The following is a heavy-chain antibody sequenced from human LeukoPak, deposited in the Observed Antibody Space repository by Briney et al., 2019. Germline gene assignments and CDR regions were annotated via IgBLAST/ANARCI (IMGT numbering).Heavy chain of an antibody. D-gene: IGHD2-15*01. CDR2: ISGSDGST. CDR3: AKGQRVVVVAALDY. CDR1: GFTFSSYA. V-gene: IGHV3-23*01. J-gene: IGHJ4*02. Sequence: PGGYLRLSCAASGFTFSSYAMSWVRQAPGKGLEWVSAISGSDGSTYYADSVKGRFTISRDNPKNTLYLQMNSLRAEDTAVYYCAKGQRVVVVAALDYWGQGTLVTVSS.